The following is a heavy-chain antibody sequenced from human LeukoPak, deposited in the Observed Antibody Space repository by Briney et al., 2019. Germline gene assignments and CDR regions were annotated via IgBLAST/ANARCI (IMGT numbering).Heavy chain of an antibody. CDR3: ATSPQPGITTYLDN. CDR1: GYTFINYY. V-gene: IGHV1-46*01. D-gene: IGHD7-27*01. CDR2: INPSGGGT. Sequence: ASVKVSCKASGYTFINYYMLWVRQAPGQGLEWMGIINPSGGGTTYAPKFQGRVTMTRDTSTSTVYMELSSLGSEDTAVYSCATSPQPGITTYLDNWGQGTLVTVSS. J-gene: IGHJ4*02.